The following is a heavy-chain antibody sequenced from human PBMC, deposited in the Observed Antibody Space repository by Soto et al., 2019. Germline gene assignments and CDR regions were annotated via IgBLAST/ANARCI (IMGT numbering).Heavy chain of an antibody. CDR1: GFTFSSYG. V-gene: IGHV3-33*01. D-gene: IGHD6-13*01. CDR3: ARAAAKYYYGMDV. Sequence: GGSLRLSCAASGFTFSSYGMHWVRQAPGKGLEWVAVIWYDGSNKYYADSVKGRFTISRDNSKNTLYLQMNSLRAEDTAVYYCARAAAKYYYGMDVWGQGTTVTVSS. J-gene: IGHJ6*02. CDR2: IWYDGSNK.